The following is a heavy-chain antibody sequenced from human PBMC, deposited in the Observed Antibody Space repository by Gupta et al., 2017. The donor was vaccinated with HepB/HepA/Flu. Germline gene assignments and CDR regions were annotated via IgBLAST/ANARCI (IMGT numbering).Heavy chain of an antibody. CDR1: GGSVSSGGYY. V-gene: IGHV4-31*03. CDR2: INYSGRT. J-gene: IGHJ4*02. Sequence: QVQLQESGPGLVKPSQTLSLTCSVSGGSVSSGGYYWSWIRQLPGKGLEWIGYINYSGRTDDNPSLKSRVTISLDTAKKQFSLKLRYVHDADTAVYYWARLDLLLWAFDYWGQGSLVNVSS. CDR3: ARLDLLLWAFDY. D-gene: IGHD3-10*01.